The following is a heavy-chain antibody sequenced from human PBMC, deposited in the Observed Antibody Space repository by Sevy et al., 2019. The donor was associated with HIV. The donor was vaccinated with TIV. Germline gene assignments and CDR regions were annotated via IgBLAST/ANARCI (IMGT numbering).Heavy chain of an antibody. Sequence: GGSLRLSCAASGLTFSSYGMHWVRQAPGRGLEWVALISYDGSNKYYADSVKGRFTISRDNSKNTLYLQMNSLRAEDTAVYYCAKDLYYYDCSGYPTDYYYGMDVWGQGTTVTVSS. D-gene: IGHD3-22*01. V-gene: IGHV3-30*18. CDR3: AKDLYYYDCSGYPTDYYYGMDV. CDR1: GLTFSSYG. CDR2: ISYDGSNK. J-gene: IGHJ6*02.